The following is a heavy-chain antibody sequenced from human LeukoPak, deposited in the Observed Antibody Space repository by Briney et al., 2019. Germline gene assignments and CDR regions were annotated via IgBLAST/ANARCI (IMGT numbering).Heavy chain of an antibody. Sequence: GGSLRLSCAASGFTFDDYAMRWVRQAPEKGLEWVSLISGDGSSTFYADSVKGRFTISRDNSKNSLYLQMNSLRAENTAVYYCARDLRDNFYWGQGALVTVSS. J-gene: IGHJ4*02. CDR3: ARDLRDNFY. CDR1: GFTFDDYA. D-gene: IGHD5-24*01. V-gene: IGHV3-43*02. CDR2: ISGDGSST.